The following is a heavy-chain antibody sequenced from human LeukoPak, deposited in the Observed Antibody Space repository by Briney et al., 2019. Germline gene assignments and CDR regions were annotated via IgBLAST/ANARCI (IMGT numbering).Heavy chain of an antibody. V-gene: IGHV4-4*02. CDR1: GGSISSNNW. D-gene: IGHD6-19*01. Sequence: SETLSLTCAVSGGSISSNNWWIWVRQPPGKGLEWIGEIYHSGSTNYNPSLKSRVTISVHKSKNQFSLKLSSVTAADTAVYYCARVIAAPIAVDGTEGFDYWGQGTLVTVSS. CDR3: ARVIAAPIAVDGTEGFDY. J-gene: IGHJ4*02. CDR2: IYHSGST.